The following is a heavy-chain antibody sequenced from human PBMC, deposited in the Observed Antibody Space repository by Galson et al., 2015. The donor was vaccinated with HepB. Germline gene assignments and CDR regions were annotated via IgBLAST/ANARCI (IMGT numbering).Heavy chain of an antibody. CDR1: GNTFTSDW. J-gene: IGHJ3*02. D-gene: IGHD6-19*01. CDR3: ARRFIYSSGPIGVFDI. Sequence: QSGAEVKKPGESLKISCKGSGNTFTSDWIGWVRQMPGKGLEWMGIIYPGDSDTRYSPSFRGQVTISADKSISTAYLQWSSLKASDTAKYYCARRFIYSSGPIGVFDIWGQGTVVTVSA. V-gene: IGHV5-51*03. CDR2: IYPGDSDT.